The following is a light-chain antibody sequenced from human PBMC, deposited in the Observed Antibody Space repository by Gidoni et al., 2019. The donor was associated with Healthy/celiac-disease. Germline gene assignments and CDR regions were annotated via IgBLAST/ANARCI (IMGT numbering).Light chain of an antibody. CDR3: QQYDNLPYT. CDR1: HDISNY. CDR2: DAS. V-gene: IGKV1-33*01. J-gene: IGKJ2*01. Sequence: DIQMTQSPSSLSASVGDRVTIPCQASHDISNYLNWYQQKPGKAPKLLIYDASNLETGVPSRFSGSGAGTDFTFTSSSLHPEDIATYYCQQYDNLPYTFXXXTKLEIK.